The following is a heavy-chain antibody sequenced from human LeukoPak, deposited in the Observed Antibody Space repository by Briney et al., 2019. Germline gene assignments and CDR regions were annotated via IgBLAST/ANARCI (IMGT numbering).Heavy chain of an antibody. D-gene: IGHD5-12*01. CDR1: GISFSNYS. CDR2: ISSSSRFI. CDR3: ARDRVEGYSGYDFDAFDI. V-gene: IGHV3-21*01. Sequence: PGGSLRLSCAASGISFSNYSMNWVRQAPGKGLEWVSLISSSSRFIYYGDSVKGRFTISRDNAKKSLYLQMNSLRAEDTAVYYCARDRVEGYSGYDFDAFDIWGQGTMVTVSS. J-gene: IGHJ3*02.